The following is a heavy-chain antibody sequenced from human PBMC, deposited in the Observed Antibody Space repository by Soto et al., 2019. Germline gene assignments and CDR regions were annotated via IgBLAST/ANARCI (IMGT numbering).Heavy chain of an antibody. CDR1: GFTFNSHA. V-gene: IGHV3-23*01. CDR2: ISASGINT. D-gene: IGHD3-10*01. Sequence: PGGSLRLSCTASGFTFNSHAMNWVRQAPGRGLEWVSGISASGINTEYADSVKGRFTISRDNSKDTVFLEMNNVRVDDTAVYYCAKRVPALDSWGQGTLVTVSS. J-gene: IGHJ4*02. CDR3: AKRVPALDS.